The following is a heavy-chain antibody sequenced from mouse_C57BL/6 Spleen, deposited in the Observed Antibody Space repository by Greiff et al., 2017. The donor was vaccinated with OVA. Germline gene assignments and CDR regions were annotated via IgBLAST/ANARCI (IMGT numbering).Heavy chain of an antibody. CDR3: ARDDYRDYAMDD. Sequence: EVQLVESGAGLVKPGGSLKLSCAASGFTFSSYAMSWVRQTPEKRLEWVATISDGGSYTYYPDNVKGRFTISRDNAKNNLYLQMSHLKSEDTAMYYCARDDYRDYAMDDWGQGTSVTVSS. CDR2: ISDGGSYT. D-gene: IGHD2-4*01. CDR1: GFTFSSYA. J-gene: IGHJ4*01. V-gene: IGHV5-4*01.